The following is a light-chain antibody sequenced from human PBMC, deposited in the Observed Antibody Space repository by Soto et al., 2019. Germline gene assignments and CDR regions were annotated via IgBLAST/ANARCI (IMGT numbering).Light chain of an antibody. J-gene: IGKJ4*01. CDR3: KKNNSYPLT. CDR1: QSISSW. CDR2: KAS. V-gene: IGKV1-5*03. Sequence: DIQMTQSPSTLSASVGDRVTITCRASQSISSWLAWYQQKPGKAPNLLIYKASSLESGVPSRFSGSGSGTEFTLTISRRRPDDFATYYCKKNNSYPLTFGGGTKVETK.